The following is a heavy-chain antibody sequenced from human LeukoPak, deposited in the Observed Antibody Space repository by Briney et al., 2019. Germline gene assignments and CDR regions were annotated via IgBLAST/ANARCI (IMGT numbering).Heavy chain of an antibody. V-gene: IGHV1-18*01. CDR3: ARAGDYYDGSGYYY. CDR1: GYTFTSYG. D-gene: IGHD3-22*01. J-gene: IGHJ4*02. CDR2: ISAYNGNT. Sequence: ASVKVSCKASGYTFTSYGISWVRQAPGQGLEWMGWISAYNGNTHYAQKLQGRVTMTTDTSTTTAYMELRSLSSDDTAVYYCARAGDYYDGSGYYYWGQGTLVSVSS.